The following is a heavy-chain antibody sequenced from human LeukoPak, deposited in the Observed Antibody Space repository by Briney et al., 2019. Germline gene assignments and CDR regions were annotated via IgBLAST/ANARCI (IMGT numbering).Heavy chain of an antibody. J-gene: IGHJ4*02. D-gene: IGHD4-17*01. CDR2: ISYDGSNK. V-gene: IGHV3-30*18. CDR1: GFTFSSYG. Sequence: PGRSLRLSCAASGFTFSSYGMHWVRQAPGRGLEWVAVISYDGSNKYYADSVKGRFTTSRDNSKNTLYLQMNSLRAEDTAVYYCAKDSRFDDYGDYGDYWGQGTLVTVSS. CDR3: AKDSRFDDYGDYGDY.